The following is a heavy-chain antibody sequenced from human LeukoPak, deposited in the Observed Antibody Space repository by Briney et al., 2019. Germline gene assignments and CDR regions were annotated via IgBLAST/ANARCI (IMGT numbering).Heavy chain of an antibody. V-gene: IGHV1-18*01. CDR2: ISAYNGNT. CDR1: GYTFTSYG. CDR3: ASDRRTYYDFWSGYDYANVYYYYGMDV. J-gene: IGHJ6*02. Sequence: ASVKVSCKASGYTFTSYGISWVRQAPGQGLEWMGWISAYNGNTNYAQKLQGRVTITADESTSTAYMELSSLRSEDTAVYYCASDRRTYYDFWSGYDYANVYYYYGMDVWGQGTTVTVSS. D-gene: IGHD3-3*01.